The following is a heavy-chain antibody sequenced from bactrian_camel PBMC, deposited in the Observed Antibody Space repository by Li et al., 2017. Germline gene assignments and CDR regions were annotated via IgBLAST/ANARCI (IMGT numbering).Heavy chain of an antibody. CDR2: MYTGFGGGNI. CDR1: DHTTSSYC. Sequence: HVQLVESGGGSVQAGGSPRLSCAASDHTTSSYCMTWFRQPPGKEREGVAAMYTGFGGGNIYYDDSVKGRFTMSSDDAKNTLSLQMNSLKSEDTALYYCGLGSMFSDEFNYWGQGTQVTVS. J-gene: IGHJ4*01. D-gene: IGHD5*01. V-gene: IGHV3S1*01. CDR3: GLGSMFSDEFNY.